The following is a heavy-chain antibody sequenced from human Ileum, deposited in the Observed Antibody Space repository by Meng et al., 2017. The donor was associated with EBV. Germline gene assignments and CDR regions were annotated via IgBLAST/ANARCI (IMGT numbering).Heavy chain of an antibody. D-gene: IGHD3-10*01. CDR2: VDIDGTTS. J-gene: IGHJ5*02. CDR1: GFTFTAYG. Sequence: LVEAGCGLVQSGGSLRLACAASGFTFTAYGMPWVRQAPGKGLVWVSRVDIDGTTSVYADSVRGRFTISRDNTKNMIYLQINSLRADDTAVYYCTRGASGKFDRWGQGTLVTVSS. CDR3: TRGASGKFDR. V-gene: IGHV3-74*01.